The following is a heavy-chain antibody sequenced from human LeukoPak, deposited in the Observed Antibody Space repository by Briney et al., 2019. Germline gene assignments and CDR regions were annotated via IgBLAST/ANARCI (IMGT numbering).Heavy chain of an antibody. Sequence: SQTLSLTCAISGDSVSSNSAAWNWIRQSPSRGLEWLGRTYYRSKWYNDYAVSVKSRITINPDTSKNQFSLQLNSVTPEDTAVYYCARLKQWLDYYHYGMDVWGQGTTVTVSS. D-gene: IGHD6-19*01. CDR3: ARLKQWLDYYHYGMDV. V-gene: IGHV6-1*01. CDR2: TYYRSKWYN. J-gene: IGHJ6*02. CDR1: GDSVSSNSAA.